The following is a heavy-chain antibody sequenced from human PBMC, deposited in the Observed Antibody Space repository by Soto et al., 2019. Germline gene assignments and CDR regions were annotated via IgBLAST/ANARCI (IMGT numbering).Heavy chain of an antibody. J-gene: IGHJ6*02. CDR3: ARALGVVQLSSYGMHG. Sequence: ASVKVSCKASGYTFTGYFIHWVRQAPGQGLEWMGWIDPNSGDTNYAQKFQGRVTMTRDTSIATTYMELSRLRSDDTAVYYCARALGVVQLSSYGMHGWGHATTVTLSS. D-gene: IGHD2-2*01. CDR1: GYTFTGYF. V-gene: IGHV1-2*02. CDR2: IDPNSGDT.